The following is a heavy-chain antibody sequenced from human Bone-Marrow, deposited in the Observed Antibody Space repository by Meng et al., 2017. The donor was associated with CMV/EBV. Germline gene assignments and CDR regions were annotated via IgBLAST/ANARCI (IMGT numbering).Heavy chain of an antibody. CDR3: ASSIVVVPAAMMWCWFDP. J-gene: IGHJ5*02. D-gene: IGHD2-2*01. CDR2: IRSDGSNE. CDR1: GFSFSNYG. V-gene: IGHV3-30*02. Sequence: GGSLRLSCEASGFSFSNYGMHWVRQAQGKGLEWVAFIRSDGSNENYADSVKGRFTISRDNSKNTLYLQMNSLRPEDTAVYYCASSIVVVPAAMMWCWFDPWGQGTLVTVSS.